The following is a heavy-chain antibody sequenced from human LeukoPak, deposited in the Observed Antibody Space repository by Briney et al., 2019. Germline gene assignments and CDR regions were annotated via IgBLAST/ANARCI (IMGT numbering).Heavy chain of an antibody. J-gene: IGHJ4*02. CDR1: GYIFTGYY. V-gene: IGHV1-2*02. D-gene: IGHD6-13*01. CDR3: ARDSSPTLFSSSWYYFEY. CDR2: INPNSGGT. Sequence: ASVKVSCKASGYIFTGYYMHWVRQAPGQGLEWMGWINPNSGGTHYAQKFQGRVTMTRDTSSSTAYMDLSRLRSDDTAVYFCARDSSPTLFSSSWYYFEYWGQGTQVTVSS.